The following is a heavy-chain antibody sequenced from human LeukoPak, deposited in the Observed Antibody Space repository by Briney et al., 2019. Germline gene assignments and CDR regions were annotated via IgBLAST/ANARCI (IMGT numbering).Heavy chain of an antibody. V-gene: IGHV4-4*07. CDR2: IYTSGST. CDR1: GGSISSYY. Sequence: SETLSLTCTVSGGSISSYYWSWIRQPAGKGLEWIGRIYTSGSTNYNPSLKSRVTMSVDTSKNQFSLKLSSVTAADTAVYYCARDRTVTNLGYFDYWGQGTLVTVSS. CDR3: ARDRTVTNLGYFDY. J-gene: IGHJ4*02. D-gene: IGHD4-17*01.